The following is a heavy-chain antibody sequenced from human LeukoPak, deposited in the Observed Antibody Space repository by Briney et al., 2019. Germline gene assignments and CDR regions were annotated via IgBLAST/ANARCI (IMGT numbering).Heavy chain of an antibody. J-gene: IGHJ6*03. CDR1: GYTFTGYY. CDR3: AREPYGSGSFRTDYYYMDV. Sequence: ASVKVSCKASGYTFTGYYMHWVRQAPGQGLEWMGSIYPNSGGTNYAQKLQGRVTMTRDTSISTAYMELSRLTSDDTAVYYCAREPYGSGSFRTDYYYMDVWGKGTTVTVSS. D-gene: IGHD3-10*01. CDR2: IYPNSGGT. V-gene: IGHV1-2*02.